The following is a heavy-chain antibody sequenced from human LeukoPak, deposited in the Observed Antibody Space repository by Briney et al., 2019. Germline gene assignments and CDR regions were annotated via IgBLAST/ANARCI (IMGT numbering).Heavy chain of an antibody. V-gene: IGHV4-31*02. J-gene: IGHJ4*02. CDR1: GFTFSDYY. CDR2: IYYSGST. Sequence: LRLSCAASGFTFSDYYWSWIRQHPGKGLEWIGYIYYSGSTYYNPSLKSRVTISVDTSKNQFSLKLSSVTAADTAVYYCAREVAAAATALDYWGQGTLVTVSS. D-gene: IGHD6-13*01. CDR3: AREVAAAATALDY.